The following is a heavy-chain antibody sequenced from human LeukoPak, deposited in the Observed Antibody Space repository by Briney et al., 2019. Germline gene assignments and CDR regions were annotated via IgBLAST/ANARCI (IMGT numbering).Heavy chain of an antibody. CDR1: GYTFSSYA. CDR2: ITGTGGST. Sequence: TGGFLRLSCAASGYTFSSYAMSWVRQAPGKGLEWVSAITGTGGSTYYAASVKGRFTVSRDNSKNTLYLQMSSLRAEDTAMYYCAKVRDTRDWYKDAFDIWGQGTRVTVSS. D-gene: IGHD6-19*01. V-gene: IGHV3-23*01. CDR3: AKVRDTRDWYKDAFDI. J-gene: IGHJ3*02.